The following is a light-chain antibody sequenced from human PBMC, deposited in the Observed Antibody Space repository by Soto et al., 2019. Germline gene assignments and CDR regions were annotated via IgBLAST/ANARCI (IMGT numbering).Light chain of an antibody. CDR3: QQSYRTPT. Sequence: AIQLTQSPSSLSASVGDRVTITCRASQDISSALAWYQQKPGKAPKLLMNDASSLESGVPSRFSGSGSGTDYTLTISSLQPEDFATYYCQQSYRTPTFGQGTRLEIK. V-gene: IGKV1-13*02. J-gene: IGKJ5*01. CDR1: QDISSA. CDR2: DAS.